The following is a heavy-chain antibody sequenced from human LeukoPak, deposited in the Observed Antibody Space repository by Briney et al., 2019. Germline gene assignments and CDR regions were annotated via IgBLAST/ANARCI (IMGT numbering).Heavy chain of an antibody. J-gene: IGHJ3*02. CDR2: ISAYNGDT. D-gene: IGHD4-17*01. V-gene: IGHV1-18*01. CDR3: ARDRPMTTVFRKAFDI. Sequence: ASVKVSCKASGYTFTSYGISLVRQAPGQGLEWMGWISAYNGDTNYAQKLQGRVTMTTDTSTSTAYMELRSLRSDDTAVYYCARDRPMTTVFRKAFDIWGQGTMVTVSS. CDR1: GYTFTSYG.